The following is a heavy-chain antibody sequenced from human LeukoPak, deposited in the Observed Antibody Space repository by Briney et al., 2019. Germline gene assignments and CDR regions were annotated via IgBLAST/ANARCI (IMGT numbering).Heavy chain of an antibody. Sequence: ETLSLTCTVSGVSISSSNSYWGWIRQPPGKGLEWVSAISGSGGSTYYADSVKGRFTISRDNSKNTLYLQMNSLRAEDTAVYYCAKGWYSSSWYPFAVAGPYDYWGQGTLVTVSS. CDR2: ISGSGGST. CDR3: AKGWYSSSWYPFAVAGPYDY. D-gene: IGHD6-13*01. J-gene: IGHJ4*02. V-gene: IGHV3-23*01. CDR1: GVSISSSNS.